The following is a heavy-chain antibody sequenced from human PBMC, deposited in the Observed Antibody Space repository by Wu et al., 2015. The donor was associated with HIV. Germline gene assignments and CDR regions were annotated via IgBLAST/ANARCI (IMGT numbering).Heavy chain of an antibody. CDR2: IIPFYSTT. CDR1: RDTFSSYA. Sequence: QGQLVQSGAEVKKPGASVKVSCKASRDTFSSYAINWVRQAPGQGLEWMGRIIPFYSTTDYPHNLQGRVSITADESTSTVYMELSRLRSDDTAVYYCARTQGPSRVGPSRYYYDMDVWGQGTTVIVSS. J-gene: IGHJ6*02. CDR3: ARTQGPSRVGPSRYYYDMDV. D-gene: IGHD1-26*01. V-gene: IGHV1-69*18.